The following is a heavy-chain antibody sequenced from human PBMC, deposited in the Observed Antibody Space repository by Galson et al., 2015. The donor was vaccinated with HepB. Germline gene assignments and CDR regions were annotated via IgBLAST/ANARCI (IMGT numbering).Heavy chain of an antibody. CDR1: GFTFSTYG. D-gene: IGHD2-8*02. V-gene: IGHV3-48*01. CDR2: ISESGGTT. CDR3: ARDPTGLTDFDF. J-gene: IGHJ4*02. Sequence: CLRLSCAASGFTFSTYGTNWVRQAPGKGLEWLSYISESGGTTYYADSVKGRFTISRDNAKNSLYLQMDSLRAEDTSVYYCARDPTGLTDFDFWGQGTLVTVSS.